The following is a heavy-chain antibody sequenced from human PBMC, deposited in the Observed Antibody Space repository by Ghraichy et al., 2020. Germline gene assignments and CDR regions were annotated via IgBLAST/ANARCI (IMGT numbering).Heavy chain of an antibody. D-gene: IGHD2-15*01. CDR1: GFTFSKVW. CDR3: ATTGIEETRWWYYGMDV. CDR2: IRGEGNGGTT. J-gene: IGHJ6*02. V-gene: IGHV3-15*01. Sequence: GGSLRLSCAASGFTFSKVWMSWVRQGPGKGLEWIGLIRGEGNGGTTDYGAPVKGRFIISRDDSKNTVYLQINSLESEDTAVYYCATTGIEETRWWYYGMDVWGQGTTVTVSS.